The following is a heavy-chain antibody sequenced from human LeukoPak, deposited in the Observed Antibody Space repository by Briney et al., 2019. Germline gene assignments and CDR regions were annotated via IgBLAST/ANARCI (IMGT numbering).Heavy chain of an antibody. CDR1: GFTFTSYS. Sequence: LGGSLILSCAASGFTFTSYSMSWVRQAPGKGLEWVSGTSDRGDYTYYADSVKGRFTISRDNSKNTLYLQMNSLRAEDTALYFCAKKAQYNGNYPLDYWGQGTLVTVSS. CDR3: AKKAQYNGNYPLDY. V-gene: IGHV3-23*01. D-gene: IGHD1-26*01. CDR2: TSDRGDYT. J-gene: IGHJ4*02.